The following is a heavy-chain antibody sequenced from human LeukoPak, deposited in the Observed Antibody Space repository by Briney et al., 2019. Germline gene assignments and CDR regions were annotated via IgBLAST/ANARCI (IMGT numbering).Heavy chain of an antibody. J-gene: IGHJ6*02. CDR2: INHSGST. CDR3: ASCQTTKYYYDGMDV. D-gene: IGHD1-14*01. V-gene: IGHV4-34*01. CDR1: GGSLSGYY. Sequence: PSETLSLTCAVYGGSLSGYYWSWTRQPPGKGLEWIGEINHSGSTSYNPSLKSRVTISVDTSKNQFSLKVNSVTAADTAVYYCASCQTTKYYYDGMDVWGQGTTVTVSS.